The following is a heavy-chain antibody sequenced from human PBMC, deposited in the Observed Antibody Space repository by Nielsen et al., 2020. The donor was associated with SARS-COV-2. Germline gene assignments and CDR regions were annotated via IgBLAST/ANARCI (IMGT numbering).Heavy chain of an antibody. CDR3: ARVRPYYFDH. Sequence: SETLSLTCTVSGGSIGSGNYFWNWLRQPAGKGLEWIGRFSPSGSTIYNPSLKSRVTISVDTSKNQFSLNLTSVTAADTAVYYCARVRPYYFDHWGQGTLVTVSS. V-gene: IGHV4-61*02. CDR1: GGSIGSGNYF. CDR2: FSPSGST. J-gene: IGHJ4*02.